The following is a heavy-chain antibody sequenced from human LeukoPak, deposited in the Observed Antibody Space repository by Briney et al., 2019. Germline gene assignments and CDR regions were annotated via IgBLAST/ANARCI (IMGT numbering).Heavy chain of an antibody. CDR2: IWHSGTT. CDR3: ARLWGSGYYLDS. CDR1: GYSISSGYY. D-gene: IGHD7-27*01. J-gene: IGHJ4*02. V-gene: IGHV4-38-2*01. Sequence: PSETLSLTCVVSGYSISSGYYWGWIRQPPGKELEWIGSIWHSGTTYYNPSLKSRVTISVDTSNNQFSLKLSSVTAADTAVFYCARLWGSGYYLDSWGQGTLVTVSS.